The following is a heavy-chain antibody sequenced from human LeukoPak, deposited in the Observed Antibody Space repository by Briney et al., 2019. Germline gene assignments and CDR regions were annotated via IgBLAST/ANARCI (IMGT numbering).Heavy chain of an antibody. D-gene: IGHD2-15*01. J-gene: IGHJ4*02. CDR2: IYYSGST. V-gene: IGHV4-59*08. CDR3: ALGGLPLDY. Sequence: SGTLSLTCTVSGCSISSYYWSWIRQPPGKGLEWIGYIYYSGSTNYNPSLKSRVTISVDTSKNQFSLKLSSVTAADTAVYYCALGGLPLDYWGQGTLVTVSS. CDR1: GCSISSYY.